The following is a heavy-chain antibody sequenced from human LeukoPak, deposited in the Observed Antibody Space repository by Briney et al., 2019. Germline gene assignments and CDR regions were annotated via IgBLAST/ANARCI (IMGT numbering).Heavy chain of an antibody. D-gene: IGHD2-2*01. V-gene: IGHV3-11*06. CDR3: AREGYCSSTSCQFDY. Sequence: PGGSLRLSCAASGFTFSDYYMSWLRQAPGKGLEWVSYISSSSSYTNYADSVKGRFTISRDNAKNSLYLQMNSLRAEGTAVYYCAREGYCSSTSCQFDYWGQGTLVTVSS. J-gene: IGHJ4*02. CDR1: GFTFSDYY. CDR2: ISSSSSYT.